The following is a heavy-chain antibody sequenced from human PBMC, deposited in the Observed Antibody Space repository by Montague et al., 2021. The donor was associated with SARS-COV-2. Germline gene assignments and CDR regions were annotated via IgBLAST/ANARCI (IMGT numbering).Heavy chain of an antibody. Sequence: SLRLSCAASGFTFSNYWMSWVRQAPGKGLEWVAHIKEDGGQNYYVDSVKGRCTISRDNAKNSLYLQMNSLRAEDTAVYYYARVPNCGSTSCYYHYWGQGTLVTVSS. J-gene: IGHJ4*02. CDR1: GFTFSNYW. D-gene: IGHD2-2*01. CDR2: IKEDGGQN. V-gene: IGHV3-7*01. CDR3: ARVPNCGSTSCYYHY.